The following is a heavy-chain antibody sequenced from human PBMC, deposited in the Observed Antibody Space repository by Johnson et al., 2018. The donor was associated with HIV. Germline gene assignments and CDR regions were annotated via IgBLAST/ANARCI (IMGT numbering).Heavy chain of an antibody. Sequence: VQLVESGGGLVKPGGSLRLSCAASGFTVSSNYMSWVRQAPGKGLEWVSVIYSGGSTYYADSVKGRFTISRDDSKNTLYLQMNSLKTEDTAVYYCTTDEYSGDGGAFDVWGQGTRVTVSS. J-gene: IGHJ3*01. CDR3: TTDEYSGDGGAFDV. D-gene: IGHD5-12*01. V-gene: IGHV3-66*01. CDR1: GFTVSSNY. CDR2: IYSGGST.